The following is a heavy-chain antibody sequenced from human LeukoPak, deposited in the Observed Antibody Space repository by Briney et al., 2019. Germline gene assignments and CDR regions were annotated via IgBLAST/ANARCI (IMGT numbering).Heavy chain of an antibody. CDR3: ARDGGYGSGSAL. CDR1: GGSISNYY. Sequence: SETLSLTCSVSGGSISNYYWTWIRQPPGRGLGWIGSIYYDGSTNYNPSLKSRVTISLDTPKNQFSLKLSSVTAADTAVYYCARDGGYGSGSALWGQGTLITVSS. J-gene: IGHJ4*02. D-gene: IGHD3-10*01. CDR2: IYYDGST. V-gene: IGHV4-59*01.